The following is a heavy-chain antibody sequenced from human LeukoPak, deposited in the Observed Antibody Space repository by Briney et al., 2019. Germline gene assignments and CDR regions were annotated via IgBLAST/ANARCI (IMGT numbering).Heavy chain of an antibody. CDR2: ISSSGSTI. J-gene: IGHJ6*03. CDR3: AKDPRITKNYYYYYYMDV. V-gene: IGHV3-48*03. D-gene: IGHD3-3*01. Sequence: GGSLRLSCAASGFTFSSYEMNWVRQAPGKGLEWVSYISSSGSTIYYADSVKGRFTISRDNAKNTLYLQMNSLRVEDTALYYCAKDPRITKNYYYYYYMDVWGKGTTVAVSS. CDR1: GFTFSSYE.